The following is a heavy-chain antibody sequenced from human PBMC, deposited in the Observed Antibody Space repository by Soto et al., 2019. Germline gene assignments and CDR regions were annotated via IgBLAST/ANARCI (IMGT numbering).Heavy chain of an antibody. J-gene: IGHJ4*02. Sequence: GASVKVSCKASGYTFTSYYMHWVRQAPGQGLEWMGIINPSGGSTSYAQKFQGRVTMTRDTSTSTVYMELSSLRSEDMAVYYCARDRIAVAGPKKFDSWGQGTLVTVSS. D-gene: IGHD6-19*01. CDR3: ARDRIAVAGPKKFDS. CDR1: GYTFTSYY. CDR2: INPSGGST. V-gene: IGHV1-46*01.